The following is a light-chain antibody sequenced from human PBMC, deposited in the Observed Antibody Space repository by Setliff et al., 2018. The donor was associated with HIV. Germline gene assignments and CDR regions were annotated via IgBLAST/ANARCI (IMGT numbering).Light chain of an antibody. J-gene: IGLJ1*01. Sequence: QSALTQPASVSGSPGQSITISCTGTSSDVGSFALVSWYQHHPGKAPKLMSSEVTKRPSGVSNRFSGSNSGNTASLTMSGLQAEDEADYYCYSYAGTNSWVFGTGTKVTVL. CDR1: SSDVGSFAL. V-gene: IGLV2-23*02. CDR2: EVT. CDR3: YSYAGTNSWV.